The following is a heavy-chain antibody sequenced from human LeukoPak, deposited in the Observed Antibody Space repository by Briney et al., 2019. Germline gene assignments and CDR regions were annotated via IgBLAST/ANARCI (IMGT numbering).Heavy chain of an antibody. V-gene: IGHV1-69*13. CDR3: AREKDGKYQPFFDY. CDR1: GGTFSSYA. D-gene: IGHD2-2*01. CDR2: IIPIFGTA. Sequence: SVKVSCKASGGTFSSYAISWVRQAPGQGLEWMGGIIPIFGTANYAQKFQGRVTITADESTSTAYMELSSLRSEDTAVYYCAREKDGKYQPFFDYWGQGTLVTVSS. J-gene: IGHJ4*02.